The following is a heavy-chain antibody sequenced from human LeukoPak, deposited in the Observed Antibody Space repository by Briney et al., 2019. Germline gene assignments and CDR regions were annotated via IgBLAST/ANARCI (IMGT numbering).Heavy chain of an antibody. J-gene: IGHJ4*02. V-gene: IGHV3-49*03. D-gene: IGHD6-25*01. Sequence: GGSLRLSGTALGFTFGDYIMSWFRQAPGKGLEWVGLIRSKTYGGTTEYAASVKGRFTISRDDSKSIAYLQMNSLKTEDTAVYYCTRSIAAAPMYWGQGTLVTVPS. CDR1: GFTFGDYI. CDR3: TRSIAAAPMY. CDR2: IRSKTYGGTT.